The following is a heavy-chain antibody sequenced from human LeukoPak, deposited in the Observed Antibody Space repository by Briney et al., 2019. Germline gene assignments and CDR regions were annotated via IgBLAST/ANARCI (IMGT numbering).Heavy chain of an antibody. J-gene: IGHJ4*02. CDR2: LSYDGTNK. V-gene: IGHV3-30-3*01. CDR1: GFTFSNSA. D-gene: IGHD3-22*01. Sequence: GGSLRLSCAASGFTFSNSAMHWVRQAPGKGLDWLAVLSYDGTNKYYADSVKGRFTISRDNSKNTLYLQMNSLRAEDTAVYYCARGNYFDTSGYPTLDYWGQGTLVTVSS. CDR3: ARGNYFDTSGYPTLDY.